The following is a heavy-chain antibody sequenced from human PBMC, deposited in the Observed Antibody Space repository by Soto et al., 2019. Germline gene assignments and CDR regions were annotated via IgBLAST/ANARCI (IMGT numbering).Heavy chain of an antibody. CDR3: ASVGGGSYTPLDY. V-gene: IGHV3-30-3*01. CDR1: GFTFSSYA. CDR2: ISYDGSNK. D-gene: IGHD1-26*01. Sequence: QVQLVESGGGVVQPGRSLRLSCAASGFTFSSYAMHWVRQAPGKGLEWVAVISYDGSNKYYADSVKGRFTISRDNSKNKLYRQMNSLRAEDTAVYYCASVGGGSYTPLDYWGQGTLVTVSS. J-gene: IGHJ4*02.